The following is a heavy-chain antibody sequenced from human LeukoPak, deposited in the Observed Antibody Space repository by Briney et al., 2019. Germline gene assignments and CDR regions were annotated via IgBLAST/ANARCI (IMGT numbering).Heavy chain of an antibody. CDR1: GFTFSNYW. CDR2: IKQDGSEK. J-gene: IGHJ4*02. Sequence: GGSLRLSCAASGFTFSNYWMSWVRQAPGKGLEWVANIKQDGSEKYYVDSVKGRFTISRDNAKNTLYLQMSSLRAEDTAVYYCARKSATMNAAFDYWGQGTLVTVSS. V-gene: IGHV3-7*01. D-gene: IGHD3-22*01. CDR3: ARKSATMNAAFDY.